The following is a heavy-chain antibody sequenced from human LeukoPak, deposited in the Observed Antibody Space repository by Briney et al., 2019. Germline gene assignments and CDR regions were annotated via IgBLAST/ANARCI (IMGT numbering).Heavy chain of an antibody. D-gene: IGHD6-25*01. J-gene: IGHJ3*01. Sequence: GGSLRLSCAASGFTFSSYWMHWVRQAPGKGLVWVSRINSDGSTTNYADSVKGRFTISRDNAESTLYLQMNSLRAEDTAVHYCARAIAAAGRSAFDVWGQGTMVTVSS. CDR2: INSDGSTT. CDR1: GFTFSSYW. V-gene: IGHV3-74*01. CDR3: ARAIAAAGRSAFDV.